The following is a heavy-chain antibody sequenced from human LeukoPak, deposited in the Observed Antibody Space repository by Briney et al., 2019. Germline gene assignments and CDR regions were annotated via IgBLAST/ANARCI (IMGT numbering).Heavy chain of an antibody. Sequence: SETLSLTCAVCGGSFSGYYWSWIRQPPGKGLEWIGEINHSGSTNYNPSLKSRVTISVDTSKNQFSLKVRSVTAADTAVYFCAREEVPGVRRWYLDLWGRGTLVTVSS. J-gene: IGHJ2*01. CDR1: GGSFSGYY. D-gene: IGHD7-27*01. V-gene: IGHV4-34*01. CDR3: AREEVPGVRRWYLDL. CDR2: INHSGST.